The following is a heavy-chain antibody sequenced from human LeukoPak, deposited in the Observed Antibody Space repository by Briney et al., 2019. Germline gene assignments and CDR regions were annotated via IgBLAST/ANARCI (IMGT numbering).Heavy chain of an antibody. J-gene: IGHJ5*02. CDR2: IMPLFGTA. CDR3: ARDVHGDYGSGWFDP. CDR1: GGTFNNSA. Sequence: SVKVSCKTSGGTFNNSAISWVRQAPGQGLEWLGGIMPLFGTAGYAQKFQGRVTITKDESTRTVYLELTSLTSDDTAVYYCARDVHGDYGSGWFDPWGQGTLVPVSS. V-gene: IGHV1-69*05. D-gene: IGHD4-17*01.